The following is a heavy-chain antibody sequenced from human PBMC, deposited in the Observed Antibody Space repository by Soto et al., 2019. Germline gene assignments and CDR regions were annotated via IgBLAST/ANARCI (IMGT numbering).Heavy chain of an antibody. V-gene: IGHV5-51*01. J-gene: IGHJ6*02. D-gene: IGHD6-13*01. Sequence: GESVKISCXGSGYSFTSYWIGWVRQMPGKGLEWMGIIYPGDSDTRYSPSFQGQVTISADKSISTAYLQWSSLKASDTAMYYCPRHKEYSRSWYFYGMDVWGQGTTVTVSS. CDR2: IYPGDSDT. CDR1: GYSFTSYW. CDR3: PRHKEYSRSWYFYGMDV.